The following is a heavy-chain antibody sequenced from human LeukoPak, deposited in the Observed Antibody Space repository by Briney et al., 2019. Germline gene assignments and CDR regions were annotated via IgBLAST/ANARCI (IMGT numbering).Heavy chain of an antibody. V-gene: IGHV1-69*13. Sequence: ASVKVSCKASGGTFSSYAISWVRQAPGQGLEWMGGIIPIFGTANYAQKFQGRVTITADESTSTAYMELSSLRSEDTAVYYCARVGPLGRRDGYNPYYYYMDVWGKGTTVTVSS. CDR3: ARVGPLGRRDGYNPYYYYMDV. CDR2: IIPIFGTA. CDR1: GGTFSSYA. D-gene: IGHD5-24*01. J-gene: IGHJ6*03.